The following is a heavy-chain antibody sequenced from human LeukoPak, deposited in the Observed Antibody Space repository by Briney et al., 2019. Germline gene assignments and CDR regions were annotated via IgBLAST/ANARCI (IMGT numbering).Heavy chain of an antibody. CDR2: IYTSGST. Sequence: PSQTLSLTCTVSGGSISSGSYYWSWIRQPAVTGLEWIGRIYTSGSTNYNPSLKSRVTISVDTSKNQFSLKLRSVTAADTAVYYCARDDNYGIFVNVDYWGQGTLVTVSS. CDR3: ARDDNYGIFVNVDY. J-gene: IGHJ4*02. D-gene: IGHD4-11*01. V-gene: IGHV4-61*02. CDR1: GGSISSGSYY.